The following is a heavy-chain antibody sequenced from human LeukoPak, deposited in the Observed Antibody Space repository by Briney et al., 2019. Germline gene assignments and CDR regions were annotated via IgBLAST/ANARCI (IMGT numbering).Heavy chain of an antibody. Sequence: GESLQISCKGSGYSFTSYWIGWVRQMPGKGLEGMGIIYPGDSDTRYSPSFQGQVTISADKSISTAYLQWSSLKASDTAMYYCARGTDCSSTSCYNQASYYYYMDVWGKGTTVTVSS. V-gene: IGHV5-51*01. CDR3: ARGTDCSSTSCYNQASYYYYMDV. J-gene: IGHJ6*03. D-gene: IGHD2-2*01. CDR1: GYSFTSYW. CDR2: IYPGDSDT.